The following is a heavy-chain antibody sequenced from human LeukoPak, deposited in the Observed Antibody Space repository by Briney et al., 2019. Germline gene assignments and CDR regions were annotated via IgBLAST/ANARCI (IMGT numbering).Heavy chain of an antibody. Sequence: GSSVKVSCKASGGTFSSYAISWVRQAPGQGLEWMGGIIPIFGTANYAQKFQGRVTITADESTSTAYMELSSPRSEDTAVYYCRLLWFGESNYYYMDVWGKGTTVTVSS. V-gene: IGHV1-69*01. CDR1: GGTFSSYA. CDR2: IIPIFGTA. J-gene: IGHJ6*03. CDR3: RLLWFGESNYYYMDV. D-gene: IGHD3-10*01.